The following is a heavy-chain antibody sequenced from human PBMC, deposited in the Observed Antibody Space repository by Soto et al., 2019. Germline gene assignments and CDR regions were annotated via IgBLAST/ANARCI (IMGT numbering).Heavy chain of an antibody. J-gene: IGHJ5*02. CDR3: ARIPYNRWFDP. V-gene: IGHV4-34*01. Sequence: QVQVQQWGAGLLKPSETLSVTCAVNHESFSGYFWSWIHQPPGNGLEWIGEINHTGRTTYNPSLKSRVTMSVDTSKNQFSLKLSSVTAADTAVYYCARIPYNRWFDPWGQGTLVTVSS. D-gene: IGHD1-1*01. CDR1: HESFSGYF. CDR2: INHTGRT.